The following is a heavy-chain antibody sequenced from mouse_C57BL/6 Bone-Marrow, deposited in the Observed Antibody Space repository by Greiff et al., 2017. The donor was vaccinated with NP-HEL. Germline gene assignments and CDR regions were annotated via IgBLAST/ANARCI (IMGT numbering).Heavy chain of an antibody. CDR3: ARDGLSYFDY. J-gene: IGHJ2*01. CDR2: INYDGSST. Sequence: EVMLVESEGGLVQPGSSMKLSCTASGFTFSDYYMAWVRQVPEKGLEWVANINYDGSSTYYLDSLKSRFIISRDNAKNILYLQMSRLKSEDTATYYCARDGLSYFDYWGQGTTLTVSS. D-gene: IGHD6-1*01. V-gene: IGHV5-16*01. CDR1: GFTFSDYY.